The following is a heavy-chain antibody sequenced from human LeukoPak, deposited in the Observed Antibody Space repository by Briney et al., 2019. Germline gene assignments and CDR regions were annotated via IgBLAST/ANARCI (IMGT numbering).Heavy chain of an antibody. Sequence: PSETLSLTCIVSNVSVGSGAYYWTWIRQHPGKGMEWIGYIYYSGSTYFSPSLKSRVSMSVDTSKNQFSLRLTSVTAADTAVYFCAAKGGSYDYRYWGQGTLVTVSS. V-gene: IGHV4-31*03. CDR3: AAKGGSYDYRY. J-gene: IGHJ4*02. CDR2: IYYSGST. CDR1: NVSVGSGAYY. D-gene: IGHD5-12*01.